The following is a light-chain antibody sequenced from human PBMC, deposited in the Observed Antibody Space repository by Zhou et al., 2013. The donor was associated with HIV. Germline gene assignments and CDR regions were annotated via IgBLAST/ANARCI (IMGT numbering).Light chain of an antibody. CDR3: QQYGGSPQT. Sequence: TQSPATLSVSPGERVTLSCRASQDISNKLAWYQQKPGQAPRILIHGASSRATGITDRLSGSGSGTDFTLTISRLEPEDFAMYYCQQYGGSPQTFGGGTKVEIK. CDR1: QDISNK. J-gene: IGKJ4*01. V-gene: IGKV3-20*01. CDR2: GAS.